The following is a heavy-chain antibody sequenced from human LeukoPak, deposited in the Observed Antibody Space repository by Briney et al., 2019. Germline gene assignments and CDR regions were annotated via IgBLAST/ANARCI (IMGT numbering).Heavy chain of an antibody. D-gene: IGHD1-26*01. CDR3: AKERVGATTSLRFDY. V-gene: IGHV3-23*01. CDR1: GFNFNNYW. J-gene: IGHJ4*02. Sequence: PGGSLRLSCAASGFNFNNYWMSWLRRAPGKGLEWVSSISGSGDSTYYADSVKGRFTISRDNSKNTLYLQMNSLRAEDTASYYCAKERVGATTSLRFDYWGQGTLVTVSS. CDR2: ISGSGDST.